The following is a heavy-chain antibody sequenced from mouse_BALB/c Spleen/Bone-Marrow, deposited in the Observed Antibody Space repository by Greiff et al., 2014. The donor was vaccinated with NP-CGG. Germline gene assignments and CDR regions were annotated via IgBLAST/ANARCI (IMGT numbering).Heavy chain of an antibody. CDR3: AREDSYSWFAY. J-gene: IGHJ3*01. Sequence: VQLQQSGAELARPGASVKLSCKASGYTFTSYWMQWVKQRPGQGLEWIGAIYPGDGDTRYTQEFKGKATLTADKSSSTAYMQLSSLASEDSAVYYCAREDSYSWFAYWGQGTLVTVSA. CDR1: GYTFTSYW. V-gene: IGHV1-87*01. CDR2: IYPGDGDT. D-gene: IGHD1-1*01.